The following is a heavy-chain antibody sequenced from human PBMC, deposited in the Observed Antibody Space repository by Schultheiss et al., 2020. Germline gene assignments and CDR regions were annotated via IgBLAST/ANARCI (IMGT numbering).Heavy chain of an antibody. V-gene: IGHV3-30*03. CDR1: GFTLSSHG. D-gene: IGHD6-13*01. J-gene: IGHJ4*02. CDR3: ARDTGITAAGSPTDH. CDR2: ISNDAYNK. Sequence: GGSLRLSCGASGFTLSSHGMHWVRQAPGKGLEWVAVISNDAYNKYYADSVKGRFTISRDNSKNTLFLQMNSLRSEDTAVYYCARDTGITAAGSPTDHWGQGNLGTVSS.